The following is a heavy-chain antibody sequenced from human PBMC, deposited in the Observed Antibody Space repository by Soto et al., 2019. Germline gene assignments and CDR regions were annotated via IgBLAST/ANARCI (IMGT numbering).Heavy chain of an antibody. V-gene: IGHV3-7*01. J-gene: IGHJ4*02. D-gene: IGHD3-10*01. CDR3: ARNGLDYYGSMAKDY. CDR1: GFTFSSYW. CDR2: IKQDGSEK. Sequence: GGALRLSCAAAGFTFSSYWMSWVRQAPGKGLEWVANIKQDGSEKYYVDSVKGRFTISRDNAKNSLYLQMNSLRAEDTAVYYCARNGLDYYGSMAKDYWGQGTLVTVSS.